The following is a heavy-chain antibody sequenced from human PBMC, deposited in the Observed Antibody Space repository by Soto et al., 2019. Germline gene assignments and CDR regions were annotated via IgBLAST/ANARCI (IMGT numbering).Heavy chain of an antibody. CDR1: GFICSSYD. CDR2: ILVGGSP. J-gene: IGHJ6*02. V-gene: IGHV3-23*01. Sequence: GGSLRLSCAVSGFICSSYDMSWVRQAPGKGLEWVSTILVGGSPHYEDSVKGRFTISRDTSKNTVYLQMNSLTAGDTAVYYCARGKGVVRDIFYYYYGMDVWGQGTTVTVSS. D-gene: IGHD2-2*01. CDR3: ARGKGVVRDIFYYYYGMDV.